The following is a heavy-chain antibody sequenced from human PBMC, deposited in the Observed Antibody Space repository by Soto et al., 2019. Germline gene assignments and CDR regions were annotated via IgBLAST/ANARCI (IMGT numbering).Heavy chain of an antibody. Sequence: PSETLSLTCTVSGGSIRSYCWTWIRQPPGEGLEWIGYIYNSGSTNYNPSHKSRVTISTDTYKHQFSLKMSSVTASDTAVYFCARHSTSSTNNWFDPWGQGTLVTVSS. V-gene: IGHV4-59*08. CDR1: GGSIRSYC. J-gene: IGHJ5*02. CDR3: ARHSTSSTNNWFDP. CDR2: IYNSGST.